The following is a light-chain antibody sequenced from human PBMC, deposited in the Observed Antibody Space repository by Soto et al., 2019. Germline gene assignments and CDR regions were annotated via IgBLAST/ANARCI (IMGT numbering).Light chain of an antibody. CDR1: QSVGSF. CDR3: QHRSNWLGT. J-gene: IGKJ3*01. CDR2: DAS. Sequence: EIVLTQSPATLSLSPGERATLSCRASQSVGSFLAWYQQKSGQTPRLLIYDASKRAPGIPARFSGSGSGTDFSLTISSLEPEDFAVYYCQHRSNWLGTFGPGTNVDIK. V-gene: IGKV3-11*01.